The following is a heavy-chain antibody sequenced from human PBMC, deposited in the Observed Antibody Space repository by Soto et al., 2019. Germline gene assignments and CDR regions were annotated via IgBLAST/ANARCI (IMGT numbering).Heavy chain of an antibody. CDR3: ARVVRDGSDILTKNGMDV. Sequence: QVRLVQSGAEVKKPGSSVRVSCRASGGTFSNFAISWVRQAPGQGLEWLGRVIPALDVVNYPQKFLGRVTITADTPTSTAYMELSSLRSEDTAVYYCARVVRDGSDILTKNGMDVWGQGTAVTVAS. J-gene: IGHJ6*02. CDR2: VIPALDVV. CDR1: GGTFSNFA. V-gene: IGHV1-69*04. D-gene: IGHD3-9*01.